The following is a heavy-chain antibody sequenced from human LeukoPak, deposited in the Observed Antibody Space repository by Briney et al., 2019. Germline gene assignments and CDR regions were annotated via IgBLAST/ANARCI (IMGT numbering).Heavy chain of an antibody. J-gene: IGHJ4*02. Sequence: SETLSLTCTVSGGSISSSTYYWGWIRQPPGKGLEWIGSIYYSGSTYYNPSLKSRVTISVDTSKNRFSLKLSSVTAADTAVYYCAREGAVAVVDYWGQGTLVTVSS. CDR2: IYYSGST. D-gene: IGHD6-19*01. CDR1: GGSISSSTYY. V-gene: IGHV4-39*07. CDR3: AREGAVAVVDY.